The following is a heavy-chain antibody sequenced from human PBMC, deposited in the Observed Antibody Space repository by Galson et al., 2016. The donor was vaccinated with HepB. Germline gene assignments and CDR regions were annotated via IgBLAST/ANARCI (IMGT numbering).Heavy chain of an antibody. J-gene: IGHJ3*02. CDR2: ISDTGII. D-gene: IGHD1-26*01. Sequence: SLRLSCAVSGFSFNNYGMIWVRQAPGKGLEWVSGISDTGIIHYADSVKGRFTISRDNARESMYLEMNSLREDDTAIYYCALRSGSPYAFDIWGQGTMVTVSS. CDR3: ALRSGSPYAFDI. V-gene: IGHV3-69-1*01. CDR1: GFSFNNYG.